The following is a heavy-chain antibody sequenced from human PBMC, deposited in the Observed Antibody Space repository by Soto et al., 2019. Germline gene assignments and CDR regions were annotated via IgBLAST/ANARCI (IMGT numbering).Heavy chain of an antibody. CDR1: GFTFSSYG. CDR2: IWYDGSNK. V-gene: IGHV3-33*01. Sequence: QVQLVESGGGVVQPGRSLRLSCAASGFTFSSYGMHWVRQAPGKGLEWVAVIWYDGSNKYYADSVKGRFTISRDNSKNTLYLQMNSLRAEDTAVYYCAREGYSGYDWGGFDYWGQGTLVTVSS. D-gene: IGHD5-12*01. J-gene: IGHJ4*02. CDR3: AREGYSGYDWGGFDY.